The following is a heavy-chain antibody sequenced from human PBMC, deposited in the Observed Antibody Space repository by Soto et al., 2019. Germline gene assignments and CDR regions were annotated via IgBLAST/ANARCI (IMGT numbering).Heavy chain of an antibody. CDR3: ARVGAVGGWYLGPGY. J-gene: IGHJ4*02. D-gene: IGHD6-19*01. CDR1: GYTFTSYG. CDR2: ISAYNGNT. V-gene: IGHV1-18*04. Sequence: ASVKVSCKASGYTFTSYGISWVRQAPGQGLEWMGWISAYNGNTNYAQRLQGRVTMTTDTSTSTAYMELRSLRSDDTAVYYCARVGAVGGWYLGPGYWGQGTLVTVSS.